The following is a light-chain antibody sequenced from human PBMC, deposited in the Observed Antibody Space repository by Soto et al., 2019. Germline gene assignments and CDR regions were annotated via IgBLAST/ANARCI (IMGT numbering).Light chain of an antibody. V-gene: IGLV2-14*03. CDR1: SADVGVYNF. CDR3: NSYRNGGAVV. Sequence: QSALTQPASVSGSLEQSITISSTGTSADVGVYNFVPGYKQHPGKAPKLSIYEVNSRPSGVSNRFSGSKSGNAASLTISGLQAEDEALYYCNSYRNGGAVVFGGGTKLTVL. CDR2: EVN. J-gene: IGLJ3*02.